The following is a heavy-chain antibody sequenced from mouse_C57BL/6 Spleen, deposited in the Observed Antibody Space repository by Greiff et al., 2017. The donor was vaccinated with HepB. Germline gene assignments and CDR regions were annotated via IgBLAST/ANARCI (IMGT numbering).Heavy chain of an antibody. V-gene: IGHV1-39*01. CDR2: INPNYGTT. D-gene: IGHD1-1*02. Sequence: VQLKESGPELVKPGASVKISCKASGYSFTDYNMNWVKQSNGKSLEWIGEINPNYGTTNYNQKFKGKATLTVDQSSSTAYMQLNSLTSEDSAVYYCARGVVGLYALDCWGQGTTVTVSS. J-gene: IGHJ4*01. CDR3: ARGVVGLYALDC. CDR1: GYSFTDYN.